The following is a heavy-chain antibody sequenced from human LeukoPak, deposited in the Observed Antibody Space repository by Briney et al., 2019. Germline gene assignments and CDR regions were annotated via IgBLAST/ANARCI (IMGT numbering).Heavy chain of an antibody. J-gene: IGHJ4*02. CDR2: ITGSGGST. CDR1: GFTFSSFA. D-gene: IGHD1-26*01. Sequence: GESLRLSCTASGFTFSSFAMSWVRQAPGKGLEWVSTITGSGGSTFYADSVKGRFTISRDNSKNTLYLQMNSLRAEDTAVYYCAKRGTNYYFDYWGQGTLVTVSS. V-gene: IGHV3-23*01. CDR3: AKRGTNYYFDY.